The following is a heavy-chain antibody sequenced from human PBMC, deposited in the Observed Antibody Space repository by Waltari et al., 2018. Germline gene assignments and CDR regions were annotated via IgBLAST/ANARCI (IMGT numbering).Heavy chain of an antibody. CDR2: ISWNSGSI. V-gene: IGHV3-9*01. J-gene: IGHJ4*02. CDR1: GFTFDDYA. Sequence: EVQLVESGGGLVQPGRSLRLSCAASGFTFDDYAMHWVRQAPGKGLEWVSGISWNSGSIGYADSVKGRFTISRDNAKNSLYMQMNSLRAEDTALYYCAKGGIAAAETFDYWGQGTLVTVSS. D-gene: IGHD6-13*01. CDR3: AKGGIAAAETFDY.